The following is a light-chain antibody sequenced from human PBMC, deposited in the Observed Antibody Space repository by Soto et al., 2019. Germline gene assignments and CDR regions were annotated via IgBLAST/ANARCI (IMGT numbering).Light chain of an antibody. V-gene: IGLV2-14*01. CDR3: SSFRSTTTL. J-gene: IGLJ2*01. CDR1: SSDIGGYNY. CDR2: EVS. Sequence: QSALTQPASVSGSPGQSITISSTGTSSDIGGYNYVSWYQQHPGKAPKLMIYEVSNRPSGVSNRFSGSKSGNTASLTISGLQAEDEADYYCSSFRSTTTLFGGGTKLTVL.